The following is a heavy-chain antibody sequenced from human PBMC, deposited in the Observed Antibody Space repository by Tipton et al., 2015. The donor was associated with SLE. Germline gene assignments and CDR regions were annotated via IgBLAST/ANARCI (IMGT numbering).Heavy chain of an antibody. D-gene: IGHD2-15*01. CDR3: ARLDIVVVVAATSAFDI. J-gene: IGHJ3*02. V-gene: IGHV4-39*01. CDR2: LYFSGST. CDR1: GGSISSSTYY. Sequence: TLSLTCTVSGGSISSSTYYWAWIRQPPGKGLEWIGSLYFSGSTYYNPSLKSRVTISVDTSKKQFSLKLSSVTAADTAVYYCARLDIVVVVAATSAFDIWGQGTMVTVSS.